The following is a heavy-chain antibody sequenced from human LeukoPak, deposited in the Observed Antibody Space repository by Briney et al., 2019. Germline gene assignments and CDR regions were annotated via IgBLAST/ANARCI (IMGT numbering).Heavy chain of an antibody. CDR2: INHSGNT. V-gene: IGHV4-34*10. D-gene: IGHD3-3*01. J-gene: IGHJ4*02. Sequence: SETLSLTCAVYGGSFSGYYWNWIRQSPGKGLEWIGEINHSGNTNYNPSLKSRITISVDTSKRQFSLKLSSVTAADTAVYYCARYGRIFRSFDYWGQGTLVTVSS. CDR3: ARYGRIFRSFDY. CDR1: GGSFSGYY.